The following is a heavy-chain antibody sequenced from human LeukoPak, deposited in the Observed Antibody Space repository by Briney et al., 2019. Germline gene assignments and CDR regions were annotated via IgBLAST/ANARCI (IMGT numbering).Heavy chain of an antibody. J-gene: IGHJ3*02. D-gene: IGHD1-26*01. CDR3: ARDRIVGALDAFDI. CDR2: ISAYNGNT. V-gene: IGHV1-18*01. CDR1: GYTFTSYG. Sequence: GASVKVSCKASGYTFTSYGISWVRQAPGQGLEWMGWISAYNGNTNYAQEVQGRVTMATDTATNKTYMGLRSLRSYDTAVYYCARDRIVGALDAFDIWGQGTMVTVSS.